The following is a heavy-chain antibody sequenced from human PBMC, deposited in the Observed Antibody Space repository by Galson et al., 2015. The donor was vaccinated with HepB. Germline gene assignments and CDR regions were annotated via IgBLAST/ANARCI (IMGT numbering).Heavy chain of an antibody. V-gene: IGHV3-30*18. CDR1: GFTFNRNA. CDR2: ISSDGNNK. Sequence: SLRLSCAASGFTFNRNAMHWVRQAPGKGLEWVAVISSDGNNKYYGDSVKGRFTISRDNSKNTLSLQMNSLRAEDTAVYYCAKDQRFSYYYGLDVRGQGTTVTVSS. CDR3: AKDQRFSYYYGLDV. J-gene: IGHJ6*02. D-gene: IGHD3-3*01.